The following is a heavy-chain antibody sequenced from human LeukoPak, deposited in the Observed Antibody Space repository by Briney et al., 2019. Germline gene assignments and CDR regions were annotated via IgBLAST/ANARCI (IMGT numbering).Heavy chain of an antibody. Sequence: NPSETLSLTCTVSGGSISSSGYCWGWIRQPPGKGLEWIGSIDYSGNTNYNPSLKSRVTISVDTSKNQFSLKLSSVTAADTSVYYCARRRRGYFGSGSYGYWGQGTLVTVSS. V-gene: IGHV4-39*01. J-gene: IGHJ4*02. CDR2: IDYSGNT. D-gene: IGHD3-10*01. CDR1: GGSISSSGYC. CDR3: ARRRRGYFGSGSYGY.